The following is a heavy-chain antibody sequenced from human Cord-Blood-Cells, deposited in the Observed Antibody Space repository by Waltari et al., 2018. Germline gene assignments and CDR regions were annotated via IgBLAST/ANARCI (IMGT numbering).Heavy chain of an antibody. CDR3: ARGSTTGTNDRSDY. J-gene: IGHJ4*02. CDR2: IIPILGIA. V-gene: IGHV1-69*09. Sequence: QVQLVQSGAAVKKPGSSVKVSCKASGGTFSSYAISWVRQAPGQGLEWMGRIIPILGIANYAQKFQGRVTITADKSTSTAYMELSSLRSEDTAVYYCARGSTTGTNDRSDYWGQGTLVTVSS. CDR1: GGTFSSYA. D-gene: IGHD1-1*01.